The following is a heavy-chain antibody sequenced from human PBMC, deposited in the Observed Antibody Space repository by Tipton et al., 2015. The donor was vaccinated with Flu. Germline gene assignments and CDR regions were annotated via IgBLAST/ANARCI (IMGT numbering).Heavy chain of an antibody. CDR3: ASSPPYDSSGYSPLYFDY. CDR2: VHTTGST. CDR1: GGSITNYY. D-gene: IGHD3-22*01. Sequence: TLSLTCTVSGGSITNYYWNWIRQPAGEGLEWIGCVHTTGSTNYNPSLKSRVTMSVDMSKNQFSLNLSSVTAADTAVYYCASSPPYDSSGYSPLYFDYWGQGTLVTVSS. V-gene: IGHV4-4*07. J-gene: IGHJ4*02.